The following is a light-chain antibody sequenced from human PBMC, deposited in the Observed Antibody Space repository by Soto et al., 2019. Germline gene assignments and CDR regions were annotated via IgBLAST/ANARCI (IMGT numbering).Light chain of an antibody. V-gene: IGKV3-20*01. Sequence: EIVLTQSPGTLSLSPGERATLSCRASQSVSSSFLAWYQQKPGQAPRLLIYHSSTRATGISDRFSGGGSGTDFTLTISRLEAEDSAVYFCHQYGTSPLYAFGQGTKVEI. CDR1: QSVSSSF. J-gene: IGKJ2*01. CDR3: HQYGTSPLYA. CDR2: HSS.